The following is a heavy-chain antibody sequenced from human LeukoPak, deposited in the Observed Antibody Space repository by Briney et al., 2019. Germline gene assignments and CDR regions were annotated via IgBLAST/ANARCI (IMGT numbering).Heavy chain of an antibody. D-gene: IGHD3-22*01. CDR2: IYYSGST. V-gene: IGHV4-59*01. CDR3: ARDYYDSRGYYYGDAFDI. J-gene: IGHJ3*02. Sequence: SEPLSLTCTVSGGSISSYYWSWIRQPPGKGLEGIGYIYYSGSTNYNPSLKSRVAISVDTSKNQFSLKLSSVTAADTAVYYCARDYYDSRGYYYGDAFDIWGQGTMVTVSS. CDR1: GGSISSYY.